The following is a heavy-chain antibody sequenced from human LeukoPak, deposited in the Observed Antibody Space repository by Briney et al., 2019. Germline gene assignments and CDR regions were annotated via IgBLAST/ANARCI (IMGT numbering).Heavy chain of an antibody. CDR2: ISPSGGST. V-gene: IGHV1-46*01. CDR3: ARDHGQRGIYYFDY. Sequence: ASVKVSCKASGYTFTGYYMHWVRQAPGQGPEWMGVISPSGGSTTYAQKFQGRVTLTRDMSTSTDYLELSSLRSEDTAVYYCARDHGQRGIYYFDYWGQGTLVTVSS. CDR1: GYTFTGYY. D-gene: IGHD1-26*01. J-gene: IGHJ4*02.